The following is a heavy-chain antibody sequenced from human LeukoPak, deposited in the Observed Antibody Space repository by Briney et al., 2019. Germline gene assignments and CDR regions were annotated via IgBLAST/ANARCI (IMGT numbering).Heavy chain of an antibody. CDR1: GFTFSNYW. CDR3: ATAGNYRFDY. J-gene: IGHJ4*02. Sequence: GGSLRLSCAASGFTFSNYWMHWGRQAPGKGLVWVSRINADGSTINYADSVKGRFTISRDNAKNTLYLQMNSLTAEDTALYYCATAGNYRFDYWGQGILVTVSS. V-gene: IGHV3-74*01. D-gene: IGHD5-24*01. CDR2: INADGSTI.